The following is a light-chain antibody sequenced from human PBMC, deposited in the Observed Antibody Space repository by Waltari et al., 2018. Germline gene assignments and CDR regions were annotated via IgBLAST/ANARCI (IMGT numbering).Light chain of an antibody. CDR2: KAS. V-gene: IGKV1-5*03. Sequence: DIQMTQSPSTLSASVGDRVTITCRASQSISHWLAWSQQKPGKAPKLLISKASSLEKEVPSRVSGSGSGTEFTLTITNLQPDDFATFYCQRYDDYPPTFGGGTKVEIK. J-gene: IGKJ4*01. CDR3: QRYDDYPPT. CDR1: QSISHW.